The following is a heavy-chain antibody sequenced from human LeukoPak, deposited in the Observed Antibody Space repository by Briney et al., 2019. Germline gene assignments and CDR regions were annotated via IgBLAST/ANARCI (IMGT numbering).Heavy chain of an antibody. CDR3: ARVLGGYSYGWQSDY. D-gene: IGHD5-18*01. J-gene: IGHJ4*02. Sequence: PSETLSLTCAVSGGSFSGYYWSWIRQPPGKGLEWIGEINHSGSTNYNPSLKSRVTISVDTSKNQFSLKLSSVTAADTAVYYCARVLGGYSYGWQSDYWGQGTLVTVSS. V-gene: IGHV4-34*01. CDR1: GGSFSGYY. CDR2: INHSGST.